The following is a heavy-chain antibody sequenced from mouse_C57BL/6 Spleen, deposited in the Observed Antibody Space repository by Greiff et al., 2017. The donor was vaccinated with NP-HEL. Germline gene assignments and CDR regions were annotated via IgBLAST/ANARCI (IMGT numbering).Heavy chain of an antibody. Sequence: EVQLQQSGPELVKPGASVKISCKASGYTFTDYYMNWVKQSHGKSLEWIGDINPNNGGTSYNQKFKGKATLTVDKSSSTAYMELRSLTSEDSAVYYCARYGNYEFAYWGQGTLVTVSA. CDR3: ARYGNYEFAY. CDR1: GYTFTDYY. D-gene: IGHD2-1*01. CDR2: INPNNGGT. J-gene: IGHJ3*01. V-gene: IGHV1-26*01.